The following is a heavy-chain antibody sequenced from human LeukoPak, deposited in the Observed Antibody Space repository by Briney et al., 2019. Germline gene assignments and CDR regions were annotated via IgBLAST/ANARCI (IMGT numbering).Heavy chain of an antibody. Sequence: QSGGSLRLSCAASGFTFRNYGMRWVRQAPGKGLEWVAVIWYDGSNKYYADSVKGRFTMSRDNSKNTLFLQMNSLRVDDTAVYYCARDRSVRYFDLWGRGTLVTVSS. V-gene: IGHV3-33*01. CDR3: ARDRSVRYFDL. CDR2: IWYDGSNK. D-gene: IGHD3-3*01. J-gene: IGHJ2*01. CDR1: GFTFRNYG.